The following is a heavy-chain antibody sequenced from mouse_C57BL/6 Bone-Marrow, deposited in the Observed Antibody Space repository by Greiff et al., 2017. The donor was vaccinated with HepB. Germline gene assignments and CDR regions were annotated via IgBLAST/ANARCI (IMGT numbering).Heavy chain of an antibody. V-gene: IGHV1-81*01. J-gene: IGHJ2*01. CDR1: GYTFTSYG. Sequence: VQLQQSGAELARPGASVKLSCKASGYTFTSYGISWVKQRTGQGLEWIGEIYPRSGNTYYNEKFKGKATLTADKSSSTAYRELRSLTSEDSAVYFCARSGTTVVAPYYFDYWGQGTTLTVSS. D-gene: IGHD1-1*01. CDR2: IYPRSGNT. CDR3: ARSGTTVVAPYYFDY.